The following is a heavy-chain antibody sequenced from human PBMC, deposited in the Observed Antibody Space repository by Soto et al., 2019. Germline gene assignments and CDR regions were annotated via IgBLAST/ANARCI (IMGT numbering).Heavy chain of an antibody. CDR1: GFTFSSFG. CDR3: ASVIAAAEYYYMDV. D-gene: IGHD6-13*01. J-gene: IGHJ6*03. Sequence: GGSLRLSCAASGFTFSSFGMHWVRQAPGKGLEWVAVISYDGSNKYYADSVKGRFTISRDNSKSTLYLQMNSLRAEDTAVYYCASVIAAAEYYYMDVWGKGTTVTVSS. CDR2: ISYDGSNK. V-gene: IGHV3-30*03.